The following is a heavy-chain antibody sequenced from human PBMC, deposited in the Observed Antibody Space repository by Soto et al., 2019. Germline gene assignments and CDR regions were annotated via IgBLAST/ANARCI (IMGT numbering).Heavy chain of an antibody. D-gene: IGHD1-26*01. Sequence: QVQLQESGPGLVKPSQTLSLTCTVSGGSISSGGYYWSCIRQHPGKGLEWIGYIYYRGSTYYNPSLKSRVTISVDTSKNQFSLKLSSVTAADTAVYYCARWVGATSFDYWGQGTLVTVSS. CDR1: GGSISSGGYY. J-gene: IGHJ4*02. CDR3: ARWVGATSFDY. V-gene: IGHV4-31*03. CDR2: IYYRGST.